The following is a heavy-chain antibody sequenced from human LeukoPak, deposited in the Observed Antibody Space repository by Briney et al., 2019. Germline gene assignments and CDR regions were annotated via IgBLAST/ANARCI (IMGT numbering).Heavy chain of an antibody. J-gene: IGHJ3*02. CDR3: AKDMGVWCSSTSCDAFDI. CDR1: GFTFSSYG. CDR2: ISYDGGNK. V-gene: IGHV3-30*18. Sequence: GGSLRLSCAASGFTFSSYGMPWVRQAPGKGLEWVAVISYDGGNKYYADSVKGRFTISRDNYKNTLYLQMNSLRAEDTAVYYCAKDMGVWCSSTSCDAFDIWGQGTMVTVSS. D-gene: IGHD2-2*01.